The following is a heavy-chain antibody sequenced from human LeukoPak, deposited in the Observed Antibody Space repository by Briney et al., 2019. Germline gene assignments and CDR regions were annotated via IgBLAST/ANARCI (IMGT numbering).Heavy chain of an antibody. D-gene: IGHD3-22*01. CDR1: GFTFSSYA. J-gene: IGHJ4*02. CDR3: ARGMMVVANLWGDFDD. V-gene: IGHV3-23*01. Sequence: GGSLRLSCAASGFTFSSYAMSWVRQAPGKGLEWVSGISGGGGSTYYADSVKGRFTISRDNSKNTVYLQMNSLRAEDTAVYYCARGMMVVANLWGDFDDWGQGTLVTVSS. CDR2: ISGGGGST.